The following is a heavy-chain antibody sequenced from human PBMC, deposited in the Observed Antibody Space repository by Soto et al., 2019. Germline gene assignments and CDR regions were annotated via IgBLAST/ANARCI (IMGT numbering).Heavy chain of an antibody. Sequence: EVQLVESGGGLVEPGGSLTLACAASGFTFSHMWMSWVRQGPGKGPEWVGRIKSKRDGGTIDYAASGRGRFTISRNGSSGIVFLELSSLQAQRTAIYYCTTSPDIVVVTTAGHYEASDVWGQGTMVTVSP. CDR1: GFTFSHMW. D-gene: IGHD2-21*01. V-gene: IGHV3-15*01. CDR2: IKSKRDGGTI. CDR3: TTSPDIVVVTTAGHYEASDV. J-gene: IGHJ3*01.